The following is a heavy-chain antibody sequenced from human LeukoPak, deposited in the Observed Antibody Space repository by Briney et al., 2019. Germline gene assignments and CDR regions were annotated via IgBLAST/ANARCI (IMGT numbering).Heavy chain of an antibody. CDR3: ARESLRQQWLVCREEYYYMDV. CDR1: GGSFSGYY. V-gene: IGHV4-34*01. Sequence: SETLSLTCAVYGGSFSGYYWSWIRQPPGKGLEWIGEINHSGSTNYNPSLKSRVTISVDTSKNQFSLKLRSVTAADTAVYYCARESLRQQWLVCREEYYYMDVWGKGTTVTISS. J-gene: IGHJ6*03. CDR2: INHSGST. D-gene: IGHD6-19*01.